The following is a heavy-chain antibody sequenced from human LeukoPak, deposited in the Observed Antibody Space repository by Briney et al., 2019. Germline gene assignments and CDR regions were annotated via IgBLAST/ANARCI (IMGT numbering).Heavy chain of an antibody. CDR1: GGSFSGYY. CDR2: IYYSGST. J-gene: IGHJ4*02. CDR3: ARRGPTGFFDY. D-gene: IGHD1-14*01. Sequence: SETLSLACAVYGGSFSGYYWSWIRQPPGKGLEWIGYIYYSGSTNYNPSLKSRVTISVDTSKNQFSLKLSSVTAADTAVYYCARRGPTGFFDYWGQGTLVTVSS. V-gene: IGHV4-59*08.